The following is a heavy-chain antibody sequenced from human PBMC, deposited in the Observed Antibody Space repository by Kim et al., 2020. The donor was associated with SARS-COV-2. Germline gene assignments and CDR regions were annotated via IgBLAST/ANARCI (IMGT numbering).Heavy chain of an antibody. Sequence: GGSLRLSCAASGFTFSDYYMSWIRQAPGKGLEWVSYISSSSSYTNYADSVKGRFTISRDNAKNSLYLQMNSLRAEDTAVYYCASSIAVTGLYFDYWGQGTVVTVSS. CDR2: ISSSSSYT. V-gene: IGHV3-11*03. D-gene: IGHD6-19*01. CDR1: GFTFSDYY. J-gene: IGHJ4*02. CDR3: ASSIAVTGLYFDY.